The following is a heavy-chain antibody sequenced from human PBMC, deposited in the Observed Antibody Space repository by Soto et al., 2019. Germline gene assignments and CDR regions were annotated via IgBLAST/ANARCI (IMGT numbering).Heavy chain of an antibody. J-gene: IGHJ4*02. V-gene: IGHV4-59*01. CDR3: ARASYGGYFDY. CDR2: IYYSGST. CDR1: GGSISSYY. Sequence: PSETLSLTCTVSGGSISSYYWSWIRQPPGKGLEWIGYIYYSGSTNYNPSIKSRVTISVDTSKNQFSLKLSSVTAADTAVYYCARASYGGYFDYWGQGTLVTVSS. D-gene: IGHD5-18*01.